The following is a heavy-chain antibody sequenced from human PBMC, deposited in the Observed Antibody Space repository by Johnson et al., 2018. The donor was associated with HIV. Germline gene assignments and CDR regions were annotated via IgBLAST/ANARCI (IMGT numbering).Heavy chain of an antibody. J-gene: IGHJ3*02. CDR3: ASLEPVAVTGVAFDI. CDR1: GFTFSSYW. Sequence: VQLVESGGGLVKPGGSLRLSCAASGFTFSSYWMHWVRQAPGKGLVWVSRINSDGSSTSYADSVKGRFTISRDNAKNTLYLQMNSLRAEDTAVYYCASLEPVAVTGVAFDIWGQGTMVTVSS. V-gene: IGHV3-74*02. D-gene: IGHD6-19*01. CDR2: INSDGSST.